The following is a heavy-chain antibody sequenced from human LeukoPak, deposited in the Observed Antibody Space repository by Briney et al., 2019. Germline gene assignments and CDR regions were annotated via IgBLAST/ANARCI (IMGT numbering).Heavy chain of an antibody. J-gene: IGHJ4*02. CDR2: INPNSGGT. D-gene: IGHD6-6*01. V-gene: IGHV1-2*02. Sequence: GASVKLSCKASGYPFTGYYMHWVRHAPGQGLESMGWINPNSGGTSYAQKFQGRVTMTRDTSISTAYMELSRLRSDDTAVYYCARPLIAAPVDYWGQGALLSVSS. CDR3: ARPLIAAPVDY. CDR1: GYPFTGYY.